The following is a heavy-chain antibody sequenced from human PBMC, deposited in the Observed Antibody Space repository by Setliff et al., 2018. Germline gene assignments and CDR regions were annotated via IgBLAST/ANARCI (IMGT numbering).Heavy chain of an antibody. CDR3: TTGSVCVGDCYSGRLNY. J-gene: IGHJ4*02. Sequence: GGSLRLSCAASGFTFSSASMSWARQAPGKGLEWVGRIKSEAGGGTIEYAAPVKGRFIISRDDSKNVLYLQLNSLKTEDTAVYYCTTGSVCVGDCYSGRLNYWGQGTLVTVSS. D-gene: IGHD2-21*02. V-gene: IGHV3-15*01. CDR2: IKSEAGGGTI. CDR1: GFTFSSAS.